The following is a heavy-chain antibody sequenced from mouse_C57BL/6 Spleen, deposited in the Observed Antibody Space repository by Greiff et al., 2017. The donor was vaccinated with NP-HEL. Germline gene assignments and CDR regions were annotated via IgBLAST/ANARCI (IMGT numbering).Heavy chain of an antibody. Sequence: VKLMESGPGLVAPSQSLSITCTVSGFSLTSYGVDWVRQSPGKGLEWLGVIWGVGSTNYNSALKSRLSISKDNSKSQVFLKMNSLQTDDTAMYYCASAYDDDRFAYWGQGTLVTVSA. V-gene: IGHV2-6*01. CDR2: IWGVGST. D-gene: IGHD2-4*01. CDR3: ASAYDDDRFAY. J-gene: IGHJ3*01. CDR1: GFSLTSYG.